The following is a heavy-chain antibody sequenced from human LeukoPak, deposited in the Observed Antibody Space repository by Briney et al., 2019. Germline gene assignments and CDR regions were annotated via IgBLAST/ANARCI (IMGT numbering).Heavy chain of an antibody. Sequence: GGSLRLSCAASGFTFSSYGMHWVRQAPGKGLEWVAVIWYDGSNKYYADSVKGRFTISGDNSKNTLYLQMNSLRAEDTAVYYCARDNDSSGYLDHWGQGTLVTVSS. CDR3: ARDNDSSGYLDH. D-gene: IGHD3-22*01. CDR2: IWYDGSNK. CDR1: GFTFSSYG. V-gene: IGHV3-33*01. J-gene: IGHJ4*02.